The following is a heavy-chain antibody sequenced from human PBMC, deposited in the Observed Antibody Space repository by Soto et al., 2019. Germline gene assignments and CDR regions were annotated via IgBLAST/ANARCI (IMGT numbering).Heavy chain of an antibody. Sequence: QLQLAQSGADVQKAGSSVKVSCQSAGGTLSNSAFSWVRQAPGQGLEWMGGIIHGFGIVNYAQKFQDRVTITADEFTSTAYMELRILRSEDPAVYFCATGRIVVVGRRTYNGMHVWGQGTTVT. CDR3: ATGRIVVVGRRTYNGMHV. CDR2: IIHGFGIV. D-gene: IGHD2-15*01. J-gene: IGHJ6*02. CDR1: GGTLSNSA. V-gene: IGHV1-69*19.